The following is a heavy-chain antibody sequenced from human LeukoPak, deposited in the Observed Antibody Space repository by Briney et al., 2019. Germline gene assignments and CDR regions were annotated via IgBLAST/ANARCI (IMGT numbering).Heavy chain of an antibody. D-gene: IGHD2-15*01. CDR2: IYTGGST. CDR1: GFTVSGNH. V-gene: IGHV3-53*01. Sequence: PGGSLRLSCSASGFTVSGNHMSWVRQPPGKGLEWVSLIYTGGSTYYADSVKGRFTISRDNAKNSLYLQMNSLRAEDTALYYCAKDEGGQPLLLGVYFDYWGQGTLVTVSS. J-gene: IGHJ4*02. CDR3: AKDEGGQPLLLGVYFDY.